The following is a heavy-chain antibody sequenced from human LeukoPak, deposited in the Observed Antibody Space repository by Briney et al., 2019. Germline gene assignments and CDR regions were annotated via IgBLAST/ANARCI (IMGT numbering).Heavy chain of an antibody. V-gene: IGHV3-66*01. CDR1: GFTVSSNY. CDR2: SYTGGNT. J-gene: IGHJ4*02. CDR3: ASISDLLYYFDS. Sequence: GGSLRLFCAASGFTVSSNYMSWVRQAPGKGLEWVSVSYTGGNTHYADSVKGRFTLSRDNSKNTVYLQMNSLRVEDTAMYYCASISDLLYYFDSWGQGTLVTVSS.